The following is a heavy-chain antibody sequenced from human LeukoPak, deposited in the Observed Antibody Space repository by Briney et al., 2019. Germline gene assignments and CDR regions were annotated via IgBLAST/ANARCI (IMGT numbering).Heavy chain of an antibody. J-gene: IGHJ4*02. CDR2: ISYDGSNK. V-gene: IGHV3-30-3*01. D-gene: IGHD6-19*01. Sequence: GGSLRLSCAASGFTFSSYAMHWVRQAPGKGLEWVAVISYDGSNKYYADSVKGRFTIFRDNSKNTLYLQMNSLRAEDTAVYYCARDGSSGWTWYFDYWGQGTLVTVSS. CDR1: GFTFSSYA. CDR3: ARDGSSGWTWYFDY.